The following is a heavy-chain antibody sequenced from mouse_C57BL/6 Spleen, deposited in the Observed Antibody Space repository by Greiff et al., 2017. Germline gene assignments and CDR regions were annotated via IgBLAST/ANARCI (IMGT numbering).Heavy chain of an antibody. J-gene: IGHJ2*01. Sequence: QVQLQQPGAELVMPGASVKLSCKASGYTFTSYWMHWVKQRPGQGLEWIGEIDPSDSYTNYNQKFKGKSTLTVDKSSSTAYMQLSSLTSEDSAVYYCAEGGTVDYWGQGTAHTVS. D-gene: IGHD4-1*01. V-gene: IGHV1-69*01. CDR3: AEGGTVDY. CDR1: GYTFTSYW. CDR2: IDPSDSYT.